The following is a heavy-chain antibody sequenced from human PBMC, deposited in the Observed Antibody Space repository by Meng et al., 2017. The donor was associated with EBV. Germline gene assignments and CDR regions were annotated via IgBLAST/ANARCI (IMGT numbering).Heavy chain of an antibody. V-gene: IGHV4-61*08. CDR2: IYDTGIT. D-gene: IGHD2/OR15-2a*01. CDR1: GVSVTSGAYH. CDR3: AKSRSSTPGIVDD. J-gene: IGHJ4*02. Sequence: QGQLHESGPGLVKPSETLSRTCIVSGVSVTSGAYHWSWIRQSPGKGLEWIGYIYDTGITIYNPSLKSRVTISLETSKNQFSLKVNSVTTADTAVYYCAKSRSSTPGIVDDWGQGTLVTVSS.